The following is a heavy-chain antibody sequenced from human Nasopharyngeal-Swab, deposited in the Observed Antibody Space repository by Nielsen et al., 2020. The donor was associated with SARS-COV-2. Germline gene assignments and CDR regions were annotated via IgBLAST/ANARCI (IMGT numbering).Heavy chain of an antibody. CDR3: ARAKDGGKGFYFDY. D-gene: IGHD4-23*01. CDR2: INAGNGNT. J-gene: IGHJ4*02. V-gene: IGHV1-3*01. CDR1: GYTFTSYA. Sequence: ASVKVSCKASGYTFTSYAMHWVRQAPGQRLEWMGWINAGNGNTKYSQKFQGRVTITRDTSASTAYMELSSLRSEDTAVYYCARAKDGGKGFYFDYWGQGTPVTVSS.